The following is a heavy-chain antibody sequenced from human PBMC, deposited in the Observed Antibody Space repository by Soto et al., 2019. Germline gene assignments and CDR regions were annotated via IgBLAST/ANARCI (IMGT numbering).Heavy chain of an antibody. Sequence: GGSLRLSCAASGFTFSNAWMSWVRQAPGKGLEWVGRIKSKTDGGTTDYAAPVKGRVTISRDDSKNTLDLQMNSLKTEDTAVYYCTTGFLWFGEDAFDIWGQGTMVTVSS. D-gene: IGHD3-10*01. CDR1: GFTFSNAW. CDR2: IKSKTDGGTT. J-gene: IGHJ3*02. CDR3: TTGFLWFGEDAFDI. V-gene: IGHV3-15*01.